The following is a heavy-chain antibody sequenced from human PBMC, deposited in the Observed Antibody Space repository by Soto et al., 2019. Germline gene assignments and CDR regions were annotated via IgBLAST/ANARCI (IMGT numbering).Heavy chain of an antibody. CDR2: IYSGDST. V-gene: IGHV3-53*04. J-gene: IGHJ4*02. Sequence: EVQLVEFGGGLVQRGGSLRLSGEASGLTAGSTYRAWVRQAPGGGLEWVSTIYSGDSTYYADSVKGRFTVSRHSSNNTLFLQMNSLRPEDTAIYYCARRRRHYGDLDYWGQGTLVTVSS. CDR3: ARRRRHYGDLDY. CDR1: GLTAGSTY. D-gene: IGHD4-17*01.